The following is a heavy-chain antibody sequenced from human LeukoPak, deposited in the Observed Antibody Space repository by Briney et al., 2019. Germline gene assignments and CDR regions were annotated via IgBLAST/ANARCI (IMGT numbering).Heavy chain of an antibody. CDR3: ARTSITMAEDYYGMDV. V-gene: IGHV3-7*01. CDR1: GFTFSSYW. D-gene: IGHD3-10*01. Sequence: AGGSLRLSCAASGFTFSSYWMSWVRQAPGKGLEWVANIKQDGSEKYYVDSVKGRFTISRDNAKSSLYLQMNSLRAEDTAVYYCARTSITMAEDYYGMDVWGQGTTVTVSS. CDR2: IKQDGSEK. J-gene: IGHJ6*02.